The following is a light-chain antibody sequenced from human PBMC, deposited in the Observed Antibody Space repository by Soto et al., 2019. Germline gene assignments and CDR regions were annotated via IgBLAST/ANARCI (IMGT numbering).Light chain of an antibody. V-gene: IGLV2-23*02. Sequence: QSALTQPASVSGSPEQSITISCTGTSNDVGSYNLVSWYQQHPGKAPKLMIYEVSKRPSGVSNRFSGSKSGNTASLTISGLQSEDEADYSCCSYAGSGTYVFGPGTKVTVL. CDR2: EVS. CDR1: SNDVGSYNL. CDR3: CSYAGSGTYV. J-gene: IGLJ1*01.